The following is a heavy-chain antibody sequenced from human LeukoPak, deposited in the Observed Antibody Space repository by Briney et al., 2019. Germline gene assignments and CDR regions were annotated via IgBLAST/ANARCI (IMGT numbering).Heavy chain of an antibody. V-gene: IGHV1-2*02. CDR2: INPNSGGT. CDR1: GYTFTAYY. Sequence: EASVKVSCKASGYTFTAYYMHWVRQAPGQGLEWMGWINPNSGGTDYAQKFQGRVTMTRDTSISTAYMELSRLRSDDTAVYYCARVLRYCSSSSCQGPKDAFDIWGQGTMVTVSS. J-gene: IGHJ3*02. D-gene: IGHD2-2*01. CDR3: ARVLRYCSSSSCQGPKDAFDI.